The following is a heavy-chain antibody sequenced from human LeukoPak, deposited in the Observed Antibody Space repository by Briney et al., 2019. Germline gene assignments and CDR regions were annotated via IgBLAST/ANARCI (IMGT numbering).Heavy chain of an antibody. J-gene: IGHJ4*02. V-gene: IGHV4-59*12. Sequence: SETLSLTCTVSGGSIGTNYWTWIRQPPGKGLEYIGYIYYTGATNYNPSLKSRVTMSVDTSKNQFSLKLSSVTAADTAVYYCARDSGIAAAGTFPLAYWGQGTLVTVSS. CDR1: GGSIGTNY. CDR3: ARDSGIAAAGTFPLAY. D-gene: IGHD6-13*01. CDR2: IYYTGAT.